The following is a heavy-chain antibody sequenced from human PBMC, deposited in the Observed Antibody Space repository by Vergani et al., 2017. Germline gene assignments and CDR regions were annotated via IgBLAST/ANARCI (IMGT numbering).Heavy chain of an antibody. CDR2: IIPIFGTA. J-gene: IGHJ5*02. D-gene: IGHD2-2*01. Sequence: QVQLVQSGAEVKKPGASAKVSCKASGGTFSSYAISWVRQAPGQGLEWMGGIIPIFGTANYAQKFQGRVTITADKSTSTAYMELSSLRSDDTAVYYCASQYCSRAACANWFDPWGQGTLVTVSS. CDR3: ASQYCSRAACANWFDP. CDR1: GGTFSSYA. V-gene: IGHV1-69*06.